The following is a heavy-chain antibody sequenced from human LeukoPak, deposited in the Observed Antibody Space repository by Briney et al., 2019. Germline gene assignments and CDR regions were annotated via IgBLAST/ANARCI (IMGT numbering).Heavy chain of an antibody. J-gene: IGHJ4*02. CDR1: AFTFSSFG. CDR2: IWYDGSNK. Sequence: GGSLRLSCAASAFTFSSFGMHWVRQAPGKGLEWVAVIWYDGSNKYYADSVEGRFTISRDNSKNTLYLQMNSLRAEGTAVYYCARDRETWYFDFWGQGTLVTVSS. V-gene: IGHV3-33*01. CDR3: ARDRETWYFDF.